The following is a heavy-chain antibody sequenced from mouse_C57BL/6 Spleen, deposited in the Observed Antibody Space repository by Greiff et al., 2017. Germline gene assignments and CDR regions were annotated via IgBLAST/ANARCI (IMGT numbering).Heavy chain of an antibody. Sequence: EVKLQESGPGLVKPSQSLSLTCSVTGYSITSGYYWNWIRQFPGNKLEWMGYISYDGSNNYNPSLKNRISITRDTSKNQFFLKLNSVTTEDTATYYCASEIYYYGSSYGYFDVWGTGTTVTVSS. V-gene: IGHV3-6*01. CDR1: GYSITSGYY. J-gene: IGHJ1*03. CDR3: ASEIYYYGSSYGYFDV. CDR2: ISYDGSN. D-gene: IGHD1-1*01.